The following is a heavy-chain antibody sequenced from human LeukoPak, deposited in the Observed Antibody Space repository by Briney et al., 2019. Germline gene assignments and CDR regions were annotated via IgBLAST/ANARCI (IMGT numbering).Heavy chain of an antibody. D-gene: IGHD6-6*01. CDR3: ARRSSSNGDCFDY. CDR2: IYYSGST. V-gene: IGHV4-39*07. J-gene: IGHJ4*02. Sequence: GSLRLSCAASGFTVSSNYMSWVRQPPGKGLEWIGTIYYSGSTYYNPSLKSRVTISVVTSNNQFSLKLSSVTAADTAVYYCARRSSSNGDCFDYWGQGTLVTVSS. CDR1: GFTVSSNY.